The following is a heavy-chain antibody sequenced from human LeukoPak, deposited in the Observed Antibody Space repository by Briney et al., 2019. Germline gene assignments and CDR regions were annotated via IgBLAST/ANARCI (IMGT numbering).Heavy chain of an antibody. CDR1: GGSMTNHY. CDR2: IYYSGIT. J-gene: IGHJ4*02. Sequence: KTSETLSLTCTVSGGSMTNHYWTWLRQPAGRGLEWIGYIYYSGITNYNPSLKSRVTTSVDTSKNQFSLKLSSVTAADAAVYFCARRINYFDYWGQGILVTVSS. V-gene: IGHV4-59*08. CDR3: ARRINYFDY. D-gene: IGHD2-15*01.